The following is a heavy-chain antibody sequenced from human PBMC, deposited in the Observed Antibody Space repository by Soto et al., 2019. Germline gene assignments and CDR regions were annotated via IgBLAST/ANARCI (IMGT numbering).Heavy chain of an antibody. J-gene: IGHJ6*02. Sequence: EVQLVESGGGLVLPGGSLRLSCAASGFTFSRYWMHWVRQAPGKGLVWVSRISSYGSDTHYADSVKGRFTISRDNAKNTRYLQMNSLRADATAVYYCASTTACAEGYYWYGIDDWGQGTTVTVSS. D-gene: IGHD2-21*02. CDR3: ASTTACAEGYYWYGIDD. CDR1: GFTFSRYW. V-gene: IGHV3-74*01. CDR2: ISSYGSDT.